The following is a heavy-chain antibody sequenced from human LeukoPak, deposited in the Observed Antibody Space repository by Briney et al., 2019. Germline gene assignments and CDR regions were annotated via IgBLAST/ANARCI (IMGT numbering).Heavy chain of an antibody. CDR3: ARGDGYNSRYYYYYMDV. J-gene: IGHJ6*03. CDR2: INWNGGST. D-gene: IGHD5-24*01. Sequence: GGSLRLSCAASGFTFDDYGMSWVRQAPGKGLEWVSGINWNGGSTGYADSVKGRFTISRDNAKNSLYLQMNSLRAEDTALYYCARGDGYNSRYYYYYMDVWGKGTTVTVSS. CDR1: GFTFDDYG. V-gene: IGHV3-20*04.